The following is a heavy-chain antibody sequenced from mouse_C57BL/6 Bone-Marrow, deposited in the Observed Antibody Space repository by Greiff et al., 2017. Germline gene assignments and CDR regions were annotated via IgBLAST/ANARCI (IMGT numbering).Heavy chain of an antibody. CDR2: MHPNGGSP. CDR3: ARSYDYDDDTMDY. V-gene: IGHV1-64*01. J-gene: IGHJ4*01. D-gene: IGHD2-4*01. Sequence: QVQLQQPGAELVKPGASVKLSCKASGYTFTNYWMHWVKQRPGQGLEWIGMMHPNGGSPDYNEKFKSEATLSADKSSSTAYMELSSLASEDSAVYYCARSYDYDDDTMDYWGQGTTVTVSS. CDR1: GYTFTNYW.